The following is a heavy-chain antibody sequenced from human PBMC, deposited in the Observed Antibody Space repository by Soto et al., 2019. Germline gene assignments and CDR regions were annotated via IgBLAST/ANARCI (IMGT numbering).Heavy chain of an antibody. CDR2: IYPGDSDT. V-gene: IGHV5-51*01. D-gene: IGHD1-26*01. CDR3: ARDSGSPDPYYYYAMDV. CDR1: GYSFTTYW. J-gene: IGHJ6*02. Sequence: GESLKISCKGSGYSFTTYWIGWVRQMPGKGLEWMGIIYPGDSDTRYSPSFEVQVTISVDKSISTAYLQWSSLKASDTGMYYCARDSGSPDPYYYYAMDVWGQGTTVTV.